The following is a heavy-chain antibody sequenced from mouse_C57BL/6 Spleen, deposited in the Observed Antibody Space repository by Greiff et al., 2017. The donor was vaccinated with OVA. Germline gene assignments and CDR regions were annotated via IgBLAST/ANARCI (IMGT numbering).Heavy chain of an antibody. CDR1: GYTFTDYY. J-gene: IGHJ2*01. CDR2: IYPGSGNT. D-gene: IGHD3-1*01. Sequence: VQLQQSGAELVRPGASVKLSCKASGYTFTDYYINWVKQRPGQGLEWIARIYPGSGNTYYNEKFKGKATLTAEKSSSTAYMQLSSLTSEDSAVYFCARSGTPLDYWGQGTTLTVSS. CDR3: ARSGTPLDY. V-gene: IGHV1-76*01.